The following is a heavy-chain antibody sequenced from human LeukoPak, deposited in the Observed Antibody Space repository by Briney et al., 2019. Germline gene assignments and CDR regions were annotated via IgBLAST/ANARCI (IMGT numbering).Heavy chain of an antibody. CDR1: GFSFSSYA. Sequence: GGSLRLSCAASGFSFSSYAMSWVRQAPGKGRGWVSAISGSGGNTYYADSVRGRFTISRDNSKNTLYLQMNSLRAEDTAIYYCAKVSWANYFDYWGQGTLVTVSS. CDR3: AKVSWANYFDY. J-gene: IGHJ4*02. V-gene: IGHV3-23*01. D-gene: IGHD6-13*01. CDR2: ISGSGGNT.